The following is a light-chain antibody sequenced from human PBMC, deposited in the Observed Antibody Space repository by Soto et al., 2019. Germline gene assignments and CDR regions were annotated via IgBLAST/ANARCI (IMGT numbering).Light chain of an antibody. CDR2: GAS. CDR3: QQYGSSPFT. CDR1: QNVRTNY. J-gene: IGKJ5*01. V-gene: IGKV3-20*01. Sequence: EIVLTQSPGTLSLSPGERVTLSCRASQNVRTNYLAWYQQKPGQAPRLLIYGASTRASGIPERFSGSGSGTDFTLTISRLEPEDFAVYYCQQYGSSPFTFGQGTRLEIK.